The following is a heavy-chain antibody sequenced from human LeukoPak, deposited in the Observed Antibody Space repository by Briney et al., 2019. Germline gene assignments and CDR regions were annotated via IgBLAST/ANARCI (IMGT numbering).Heavy chain of an antibody. J-gene: IGHJ6*03. Sequence: SETLSLTCTVSGGSISSYYWSWIRQPPGKGLEWIGYIYTSGSTNYNPSLKSRVTISVDTSKNQFSLKLSSVTAADTAVYYCARLGPLDYYYYYMDVRGKGTTVTVSS. D-gene: IGHD3-16*01. CDR3: ARLGPLDYYYYYMDV. CDR1: GGSISSYY. V-gene: IGHV4-4*09. CDR2: IYTSGST.